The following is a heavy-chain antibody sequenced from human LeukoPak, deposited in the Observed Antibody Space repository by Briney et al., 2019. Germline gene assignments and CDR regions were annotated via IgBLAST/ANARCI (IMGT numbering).Heavy chain of an antibody. Sequence: SETLSLTCTVSGGSISSGDYYWSWIRQPPGKGLEWIGYIYYSGSTYYNPSLKSRVTISVDTSKNQFSLKLSSVTAADTAVYYCARALISLRFLEWLLDWSDPWGQGTLVTVSS. V-gene: IGHV4-30-4*08. CDR2: IYYSGST. CDR3: ARALISLRFLEWLLDWSDP. J-gene: IGHJ5*02. D-gene: IGHD3-3*01. CDR1: GGSISSGDYY.